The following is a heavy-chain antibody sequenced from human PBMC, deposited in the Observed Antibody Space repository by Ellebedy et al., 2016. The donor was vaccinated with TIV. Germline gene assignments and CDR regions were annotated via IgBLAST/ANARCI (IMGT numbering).Heavy chain of an antibody. D-gene: IGHD3-9*01. V-gene: IGHV3-15*01. CDR1: GFTFANAW. Sequence: GESLKISCATSGFTFANAWMSWVRQAPGKGLEWVGRIKSKTDGGTTDYAAPVKGRFTISRDDSENTLYLQMNSLRTEDTAVYYCTTYVGFFDWLSPPDYWGQGTLVSVSS. CDR2: IKSKTDGGTT. J-gene: IGHJ4*02. CDR3: TTYVGFFDWLSPPDY.